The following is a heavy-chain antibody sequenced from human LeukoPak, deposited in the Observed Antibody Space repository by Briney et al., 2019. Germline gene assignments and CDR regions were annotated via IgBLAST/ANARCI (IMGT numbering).Heavy chain of an antibody. CDR2: ISGGGENT. CDR1: GFTFTSYA. Sequence: GGSLRLSCAASGFTFTSYAMSWIRQAPGKGLEWVSAISGGGENTYYADSVKGRFTISRDDSKNTLYLQMNSLRAEDTATYYCAKPRAMTTGVGRYFDLWGRGTLVTVSS. J-gene: IGHJ2*01. D-gene: IGHD1-1*01. V-gene: IGHV3-23*01. CDR3: AKPRAMTTGVGRYFDL.